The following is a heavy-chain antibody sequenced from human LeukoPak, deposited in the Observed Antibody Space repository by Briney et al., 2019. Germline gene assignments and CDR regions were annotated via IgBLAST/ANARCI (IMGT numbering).Heavy chain of an antibody. V-gene: IGHV4-30-4*01. CDR1: GGSISSGDYY. D-gene: IGHD3-22*01. J-gene: IGHJ4*02. CDR3: ARDSSGYYLNFDY. CDR2: IYYSGST. Sequence: PSQTLSLTCTVSGGSISSGDYYWSWIRQPPGKGLEWIGYIYYSGSTYYNPSLKSRVTISVDTSKNQFSLKLSSVTAADTAVYYCARDSSGYYLNFDYWGQGTLVTVPS.